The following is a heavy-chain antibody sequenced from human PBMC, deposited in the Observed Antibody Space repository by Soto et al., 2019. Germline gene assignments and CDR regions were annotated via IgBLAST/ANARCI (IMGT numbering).Heavy chain of an antibody. CDR2: IYSSGNT. J-gene: IGHJ5*02. CDR3: ARGQRFSDWFDP. CDR1: GGTISGYY. Sequence: SETLSLTCSVSGGTISGYYWTWIRQPAGKGLEWIGRIYSSGNTKYNPSLQSRVAMSLDTSNNQFSLRLTSVTAADTAVYYCARGQRFSDWFDPWGQGTLVTVSS. V-gene: IGHV4-4*07. D-gene: IGHD3-3*01.